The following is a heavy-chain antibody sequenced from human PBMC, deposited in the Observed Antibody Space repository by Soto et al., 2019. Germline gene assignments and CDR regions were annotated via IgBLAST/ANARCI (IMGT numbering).Heavy chain of an antibody. Sequence: QVTLKESGPVLVKPTETLTLTCTVSGFSLSNARMGVSWIRQPPGKALEWLAHIFSNDEKSYSTSLKSRLTISKXXSXSXXVLTMTNMDPVDTATYYCARIRITMVRGVIIPFDYWGQGTLVTVSS. V-gene: IGHV2-26*01. J-gene: IGHJ4*02. CDR2: IFSNDEK. CDR3: ARIRITMVRGVIIPFDY. D-gene: IGHD3-10*01. CDR1: GFSLSNARMG.